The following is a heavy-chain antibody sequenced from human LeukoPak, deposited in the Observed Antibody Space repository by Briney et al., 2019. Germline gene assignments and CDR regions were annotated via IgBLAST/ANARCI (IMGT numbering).Heavy chain of an antibody. CDR1: GFTFSSYA. CDR3: AKVGGIVVVPAAIGFDY. J-gene: IGHJ4*02. Sequence: GGSLRLSCAASGFTFSSYAMSWVRQAPGKGLEWVSAISGSGGSTYYADSVKGRFTISRDNSKNTLYLQMNSLRAEDTAVYYCAKVGGIVVVPAAIGFDYWGQGTLVTVSS. D-gene: IGHD2-2*01. CDR2: ISGSGGST. V-gene: IGHV3-23*01.